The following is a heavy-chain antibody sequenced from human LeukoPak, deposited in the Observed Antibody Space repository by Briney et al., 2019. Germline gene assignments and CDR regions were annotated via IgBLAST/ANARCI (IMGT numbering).Heavy chain of an antibody. CDR1: GGSISSTTYY. Sequence: WETLSLTCTVSGGSISSTTYYWGWFRQSPGKGLEWIGSVSYSGNTYYSPSLTGRASISVDTSKNQFSLKLSSVTAADTAVYYCARDVDTAMGSRPFDYWGQGTLVTVSS. D-gene: IGHD5-18*01. V-gene: IGHV4-39*02. CDR3: ARDVDTAMGSRPFDY. CDR2: VSYSGNT. J-gene: IGHJ4*02.